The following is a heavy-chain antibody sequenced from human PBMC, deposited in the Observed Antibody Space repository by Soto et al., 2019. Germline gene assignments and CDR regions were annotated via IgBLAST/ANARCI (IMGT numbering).Heavy chain of an antibody. J-gene: IGHJ3*02. CDR3: ARGDYDKRDAFDI. V-gene: IGHV3-33*01. CDR2: IWYDGSNK. Sequence: QVQLVESGGGVVQPGRSLRLSCAASGFTFSSYGMHWVRQAPGKGLEWVAVIWYDGSNKNYADSVKGRFTISRDNSKNTLYLQMNSLRAEDTAVYYCARGDYDKRDAFDIWGQGTMVTVSS. D-gene: IGHD4-17*01. CDR1: GFTFSSYG.